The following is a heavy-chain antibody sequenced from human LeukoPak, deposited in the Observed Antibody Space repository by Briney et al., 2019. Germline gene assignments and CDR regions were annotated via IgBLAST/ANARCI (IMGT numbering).Heavy chain of an antibody. J-gene: IGHJ4*02. CDR3: ASSGTVAGTGDY. CDR1: GGTFSSYA. CDR2: IIPIFGTA. V-gene: IGHV1-69*05. Sequence: GASVKVSCTASGGTFSSYAISWVRQAPGQGLEWMGRIIPIFGTANYAQKFQGRVTITTDESTSTAYMELSSLRSEDTAVYYCASSGTVAGTGDYWGQGTLVTVSS. D-gene: IGHD6-19*01.